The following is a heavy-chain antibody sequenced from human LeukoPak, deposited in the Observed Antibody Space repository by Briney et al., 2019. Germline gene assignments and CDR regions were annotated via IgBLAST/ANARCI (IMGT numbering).Heavy chain of an antibody. Sequence: GGSLRLYCTASGFTFSTYWMHLVRQAPGRGLMWVSRVNGDGSSTVYADSVKGRFTISRDNAKNTLYLQMNSLRAEDTGVYYCTRDLSPAHFWGQGTLVTVSS. CDR2: VNGDGSST. D-gene: IGHD2/OR15-2a*01. CDR3: TRDLSPAHF. J-gene: IGHJ4*02. V-gene: IGHV3-74*01. CDR1: GFTFSTYW.